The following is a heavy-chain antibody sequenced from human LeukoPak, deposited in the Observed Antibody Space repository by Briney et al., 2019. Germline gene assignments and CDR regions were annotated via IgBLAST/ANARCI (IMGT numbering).Heavy chain of an antibody. CDR3: AREEVVVAATMGFDY. V-gene: IGHV1-69*04. Sequence: ASVKGSCKASGGTFSSYAISWVRQAPGQGLEWMGRIIPILGIANYAQKFQGRVTITADKSTSTAYMELSSLRSEDTAVYYCAREEVVVAATMGFDYWGQGTLVTVSS. J-gene: IGHJ4*02. CDR2: IIPILGIA. CDR1: GGTFSSYA. D-gene: IGHD2-15*01.